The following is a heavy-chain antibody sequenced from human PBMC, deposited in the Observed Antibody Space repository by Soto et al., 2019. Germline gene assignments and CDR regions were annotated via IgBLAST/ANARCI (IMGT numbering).Heavy chain of an antibody. D-gene: IGHD3-22*01. V-gene: IGHV1-3*01. J-gene: IGHJ4*02. Sequence: GASVKVSCKASGYTFTSYAMHWVRQAPGQRLEWMGWINADNGNTKYSQKFQGRVTITRDTSASTAYMELSSLRSEDTAVYYCARATYDSSGYYSLGYWGQGTLVTVSS. CDR1: GYTFTSYA. CDR3: ARATYDSSGYYSLGY. CDR2: INADNGNT.